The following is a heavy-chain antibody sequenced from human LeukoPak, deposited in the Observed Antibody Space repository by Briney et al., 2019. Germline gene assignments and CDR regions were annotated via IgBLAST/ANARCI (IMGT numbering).Heavy chain of an antibody. Sequence: PSETLSLTCTVSGGSISSGDYYWSWIRQPPGKGLEWIGYIYYSGSSYYNPSLKSRVTISVDTSKNQFSLKLSSVTAADTAVYYCARGIVVVPAARGVGAFDIWGQGTMVTVSS. D-gene: IGHD2-2*01. J-gene: IGHJ3*02. CDR2: IYYSGSS. CDR1: GGSISSGDYY. V-gene: IGHV4-30-4*08. CDR3: ARGIVVVPAARGVGAFDI.